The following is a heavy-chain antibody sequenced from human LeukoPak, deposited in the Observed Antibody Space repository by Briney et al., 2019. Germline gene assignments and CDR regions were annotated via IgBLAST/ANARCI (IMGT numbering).Heavy chain of an antibody. J-gene: IGHJ4*02. D-gene: IGHD2-21*01. CDR1: GFTFSSYS. V-gene: IGHV3-21*01. CDR2: ISSSSSYI. CDR3: ARNPPRLYCGGDCYSVDY. Sequence: GGSLRLSCAASGFTFSSYSMNWVRQAPGKGLEWVSTISSSSSYIYYADSVKGRFTISRENAKNSLYLQMNSLRAEDTAVYYCARNPPRLYCGGDCYSVDYWGQGTLVTVSS.